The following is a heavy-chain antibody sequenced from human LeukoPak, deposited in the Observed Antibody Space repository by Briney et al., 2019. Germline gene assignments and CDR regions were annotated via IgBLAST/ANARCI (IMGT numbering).Heavy chain of an antibody. V-gene: IGHV3-15*01. CDR3: TTDPFFTQPELDY. Sequence: PGGSLRLSCAASGFSFTNAWMSWVRQAPGKGLQWVARIKSKAHGGATEYAAPVKGRFTISRDDSKETVDLQMDSLKTEDSAVYYCTTDPFFTQPELDYWGQGTLVTVSS. J-gene: IGHJ4*02. D-gene: IGHD5-18*01. CDR1: GFSFTNAW. CDR2: IKSKAHGGAT.